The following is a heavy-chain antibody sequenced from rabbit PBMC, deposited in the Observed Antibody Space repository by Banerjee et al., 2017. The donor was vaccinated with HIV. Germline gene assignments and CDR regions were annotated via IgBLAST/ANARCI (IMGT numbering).Heavy chain of an antibody. CDR3: ARDTASSFSSYGMDL. CDR2: IYGGSGGSS. V-gene: IGHV1S40*01. J-gene: IGHJ6*01. D-gene: IGHD6-1*01. Sequence: QQLEESGGDLVKPGASLTLTCTASGFSFSSSYYMCWVRQAPGQGLECIACIYGGSGGSSWYANWAKGQFTISKTSSTTVTLQMTSLTVADTATYFCARDTASSFSSYGMDLWGQGTLVTVS. CDR1: GFSFSSSYY.